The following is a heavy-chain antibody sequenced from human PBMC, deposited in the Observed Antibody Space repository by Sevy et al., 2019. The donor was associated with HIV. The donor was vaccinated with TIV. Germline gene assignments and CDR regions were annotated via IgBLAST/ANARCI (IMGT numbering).Heavy chain of an antibody. Sequence: SETLSLTCTVSGGSINSYYWSWIRQPPGKRLEWIGYIYYTVSTNYNPSLKSRVTISVDTSKNQFSLKLSSVTAADTAMYYCTRGGVRDWGQGTLVTVSS. D-gene: IGHD3-16*01. CDR3: TRGGVRD. CDR1: GGSINSYY. V-gene: IGHV4-59*01. J-gene: IGHJ4*02. CDR2: IYYTVST.